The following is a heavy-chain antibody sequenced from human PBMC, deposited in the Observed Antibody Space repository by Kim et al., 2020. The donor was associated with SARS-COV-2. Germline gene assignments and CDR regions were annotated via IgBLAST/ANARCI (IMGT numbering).Heavy chain of an antibody. J-gene: IGHJ4*02. CDR1: GGSISSYY. CDR3: ARDRRGGTGFFDS. D-gene: IGHD3-16*01. V-gene: IGHV4-59*13. Sequence: SETLSLTCSVSGGSISSYYWNWIRQPPGKGLEWLGYIYHSGSTTYNPSLKSRLTISVDTSKNQFSLKLNSVTAADTAVYFCARDRRGGTGFFDSWGQG. CDR2: IYHSGST.